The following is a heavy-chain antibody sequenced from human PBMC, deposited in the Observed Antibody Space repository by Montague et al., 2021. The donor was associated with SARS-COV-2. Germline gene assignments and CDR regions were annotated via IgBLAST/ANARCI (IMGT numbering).Heavy chain of an antibody. CDR1: GFSLSTSEVG. CDR2: XXGDDDN. D-gene: IGHD3-9*01. J-gene: IGHJ5*02. V-gene: IGHV2-5*02. CDR3: AHFGILRYFDP. Sequence: PALVKPTQTLTLTCTFSGFSLSTSEVGVGWIRQPPGKAPEFLAFXXGDDDNRYKPSLKSRLTITKVTSKNQVVLTMTNVDPVDTATYYCAHFGILRYFDPWGQGTLVTVSS.